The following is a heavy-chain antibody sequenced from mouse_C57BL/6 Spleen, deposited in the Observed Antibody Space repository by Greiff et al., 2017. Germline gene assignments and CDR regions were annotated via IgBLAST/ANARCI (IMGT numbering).Heavy chain of an antibody. CDR3: ARETYYGNPFYAMDY. V-gene: IGHV1-82*01. Sequence: VKLVESGPELVKPGASVKISCKASGYAFSSSWMNWVKQRPGKGLEWIGRIYPGDGDTNYNGKFKGKATLTADKSSSTAYMQLSSLTSEDSAVYFCARETYYGNPFYAMDYWGQGTSVTVSS. CDR1: GYAFSSSW. D-gene: IGHD2-10*01. J-gene: IGHJ4*01. CDR2: IYPGDGDT.